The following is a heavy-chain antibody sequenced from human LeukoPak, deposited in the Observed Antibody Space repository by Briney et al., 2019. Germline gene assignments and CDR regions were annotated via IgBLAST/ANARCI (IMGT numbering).Heavy chain of an antibody. CDR3: AKDSTTVTTWSYYFDY. CDR2: ISGSGGST. V-gene: IGHV3-23*01. Sequence: GGSLRLSCAASGFTFSSYAMSWVRQAPGKGLEWVSAISGSGGSTYYADSAKGRFTISRDNSKNTLYLQMNSLRAEDTAVYYCAKDSTTVTTWSYYFDYWGQGTLVTVSS. D-gene: IGHD4-4*01. J-gene: IGHJ4*02. CDR1: GFTFSSYA.